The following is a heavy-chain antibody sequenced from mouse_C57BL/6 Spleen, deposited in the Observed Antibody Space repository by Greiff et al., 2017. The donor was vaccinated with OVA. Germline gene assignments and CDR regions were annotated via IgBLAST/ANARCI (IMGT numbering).Heavy chain of an antibody. J-gene: IGHJ2*01. V-gene: IGHV5-9*01. Sequence: EVQLVESGGGLVKPGGSLKLSCAASGFTFSSYTMSWVRQTPEKRLEWVATISGGGGNTYYPDSVKGRFTISRDNAKNTLYLQMSSLRSEDTALYYCARRTTVVAYGGYFDYWGQGTTLTVSS. CDR1: GFTFSSYT. CDR2: ISGGGGNT. CDR3: ARRTTVVAYGGYFDY. D-gene: IGHD1-1*01.